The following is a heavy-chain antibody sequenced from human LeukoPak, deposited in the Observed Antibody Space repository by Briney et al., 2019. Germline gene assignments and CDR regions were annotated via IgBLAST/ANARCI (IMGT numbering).Heavy chain of an antibody. D-gene: IGHD2-2*02. CDR3: ARSYCSSTSCNRTRYYYYYYMDV. Sequence: GASVKVSCKASGYTFTSYGISGGRQGPGQGVEGMGWISAYNGNTNYAQKPKGRVTMTTDTSTSTAYMEVRSLISDVTAVYYCARSYCSSTSCNRTRYYYYYYMDVWAKGTTVTVSS. J-gene: IGHJ6*03. CDR1: GYTFTSYG. CDR2: ISAYNGNT. V-gene: IGHV1-18*01.